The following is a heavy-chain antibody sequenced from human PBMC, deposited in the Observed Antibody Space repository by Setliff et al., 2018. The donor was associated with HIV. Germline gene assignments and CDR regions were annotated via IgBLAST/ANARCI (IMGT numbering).Heavy chain of an antibody. CDR2: IIPIYGTA. D-gene: IGHD5-12*01. CDR3: ARDGGYSGHQWFGDAFDI. Sequence: SVKVSCKASGDIFSRYGISWVRQDPGQGLEWMGGIIPIYGTANSAQKFQGRVTITADESTSTAYMELSTLRSEDTAVYFCARDGGYSGHQWFGDAFDIWGQGTKVTV. CDR1: GDIFSRYG. J-gene: IGHJ3*02. V-gene: IGHV1-69*13.